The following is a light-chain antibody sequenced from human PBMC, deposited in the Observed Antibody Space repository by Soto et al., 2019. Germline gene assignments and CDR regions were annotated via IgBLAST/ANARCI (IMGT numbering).Light chain of an antibody. CDR1: QSFDNY. J-gene: IGKJ1*01. V-gene: IGKV3-11*01. CDR3: QQRGET. Sequence: EIVLTQSPATLSLSPGERATLSCRASQSFDNYLAWYQQKPGQAPRLLIYDTSNRAAGIPARFSGSGSGTDFTLTISSLEPEDFAIYYCQQRGETFGQGTKVEIK. CDR2: DTS.